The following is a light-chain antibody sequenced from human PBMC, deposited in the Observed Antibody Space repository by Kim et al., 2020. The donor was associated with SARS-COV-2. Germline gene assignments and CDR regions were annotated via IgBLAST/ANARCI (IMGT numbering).Light chain of an antibody. CDR1: QSVSSN. CDR3: QQYNNWPLT. Sequence: EIVMTQSPATLSVSPGERATLSCRASQSVSSNLAWYQQKPGQAPGLLIYGASTRATGIPARFSGSGSGTEFTLTISSLQSEDFAVYYCQQYNNWPLTFGGGTKLEI. CDR2: GAS. J-gene: IGKJ4*01. V-gene: IGKV3-15*01.